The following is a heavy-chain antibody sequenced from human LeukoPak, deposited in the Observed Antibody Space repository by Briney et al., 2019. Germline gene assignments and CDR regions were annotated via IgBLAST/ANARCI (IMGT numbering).Heavy chain of an antibody. Sequence: PGGSLRLSCAASGFTFSSYGMHWVRQAPGKGLEWVAVISYDGSNKYYADSVKGRFTISRDNSKNTLYLQMNSLRAEDTAVYYCAKASAMIVVVSKHLDYWGQGTLVTVSS. J-gene: IGHJ4*02. CDR1: GFTFSSYG. CDR2: ISYDGSNK. D-gene: IGHD3-22*01. CDR3: AKASAMIVVVSKHLDY. V-gene: IGHV3-30*18.